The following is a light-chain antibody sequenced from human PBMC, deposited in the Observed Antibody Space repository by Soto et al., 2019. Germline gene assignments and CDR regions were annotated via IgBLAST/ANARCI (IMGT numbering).Light chain of an antibody. CDR1: QGITSF. CDR3: QQLNSYPLT. V-gene: IGKV1-9*01. Sequence: DIQLTQSPSFLSASVGDRVSITCRASQGITSFLAWYQQIPGKAPKLLIYTASTLQSGVPPRFSGSGSGTEFTLTISSLQPEDFGIYYCQQLNSYPLTFGGGTRVAIK. CDR2: TAS. J-gene: IGKJ4*01.